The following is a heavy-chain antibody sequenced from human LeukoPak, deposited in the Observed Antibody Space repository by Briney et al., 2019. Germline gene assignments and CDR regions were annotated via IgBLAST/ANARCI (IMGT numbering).Heavy chain of an antibody. V-gene: IGHV4-59*08. CDR3: ARQSCSGGSCYPRPYWYFDL. CDR1: GGSISSYY. J-gene: IGHJ2*01. D-gene: IGHD2-15*01. CDR2: IYYSGST. Sequence: KTSETLSLTCTVSGGSISSYYWSWIRQPPGKGLEWIGYIYYSGSTNYNPSLKCRVTISVDASKNQFSLKLSSVTAEDTAVYYCARQSCSGGSCYPRPYWYFDLWGRGTLVTVSS.